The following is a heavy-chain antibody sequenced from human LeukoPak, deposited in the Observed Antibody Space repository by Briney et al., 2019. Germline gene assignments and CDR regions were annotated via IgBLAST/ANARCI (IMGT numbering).Heavy chain of an antibody. D-gene: IGHD3-22*01. Sequence: GGSLRLSCAASGFNFSIYGMHWVRQAPGKGLEWVAVIWSDGSNKYYADSVKGRFTISRDNSKNTLYLQMNSLRAEDTAVYYCAKDPTYYYDSSGWYYFDYWGQGTLVTVSS. CDR3: AKDPTYYYDSSGWYYFDY. V-gene: IGHV3-33*06. J-gene: IGHJ4*02. CDR2: IWSDGSNK. CDR1: GFNFSIYG.